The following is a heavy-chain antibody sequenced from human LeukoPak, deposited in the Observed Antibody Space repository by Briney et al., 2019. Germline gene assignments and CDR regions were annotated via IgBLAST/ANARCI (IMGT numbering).Heavy chain of an antibody. CDR2: IYYSGST. CDR1: GGSLSSGGYY. V-gene: IGHV4-31*03. Sequence: SETLSLTCTVSGGSLSSGGYYWSWIRQHPEKGLEWIGYIYYSGSTYCNPSLKSRITLSVDTSKNQFSLKLSSVTAADTAVYYCARDSSGYSELDYWGQGTLVTVSS. CDR3: ARDSSGYSELDY. J-gene: IGHJ4*02. D-gene: IGHD5-18*01.